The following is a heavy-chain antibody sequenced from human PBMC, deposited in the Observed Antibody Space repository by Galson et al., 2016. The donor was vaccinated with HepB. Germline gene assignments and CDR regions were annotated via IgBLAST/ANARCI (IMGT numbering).Heavy chain of an antibody. D-gene: IGHD1-26*01. CDR2: ISSSTII. V-gene: IGHV3-48*02. J-gene: IGHJ4*02. CDR3: ARDLHSGSYTFDY. Sequence: SLRLSCAASGFTFSSFSMNWVRQAPGRGLEWVSYISSSTIIYYADSVKGRFTISRDNAKYSLYLQMNSLRDEDTAVYYCARDLHSGSYTFDYWGPGALVTASS. CDR1: GFTFSSFS.